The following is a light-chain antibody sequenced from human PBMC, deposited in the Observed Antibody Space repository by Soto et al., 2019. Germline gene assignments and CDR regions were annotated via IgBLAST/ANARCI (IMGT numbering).Light chain of an antibody. V-gene: IGKV3-11*01. CDR2: DAS. CDR1: QSISFY. Sequence: IVLTQCPATLSLSPGERATLSCRASQSISFYLTWYQHKPGQAPRLLIYDASNRATGIPARFSGSGYGTDFTLTISSLEPEDFAVYYCQQRSKWPTFGQGTRLEI. CDR3: QQRSKWPT. J-gene: IGKJ5*01.